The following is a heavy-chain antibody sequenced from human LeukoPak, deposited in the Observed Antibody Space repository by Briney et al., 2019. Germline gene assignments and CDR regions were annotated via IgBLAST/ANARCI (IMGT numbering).Heavy chain of an antibody. CDR3: ARRVDTAMVHFDY. D-gene: IGHD5-18*01. J-gene: IGHJ4*02. CDR1: GYSFTSYW. CDR2: IYPGDSDT. V-gene: IGHV5-51*01. Sequence: GESLKISCKGSGYSFTSYWIGWVRQMPGKGLDGMGIIYPGDSDTRYSPSFEGQVTISADKSIGTAYLQWSSLKASDTAMYYCARRVDTAMVHFDYWDQGTLVTVSS.